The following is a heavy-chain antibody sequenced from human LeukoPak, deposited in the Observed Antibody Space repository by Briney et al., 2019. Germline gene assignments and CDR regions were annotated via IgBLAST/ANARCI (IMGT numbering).Heavy chain of an antibody. CDR1: GGSISSYY. V-gene: IGHV4-59*01. D-gene: IGHD6-13*01. J-gene: IGHJ3*02. CDR2: IYYSGST. Sequence: SETLSLTCTVSGGSISSYYWSWIRQPPGKGLEWIGYIYYSGSTNYNPSLKSRVTISVDTSKNQLSLKLSSVTAADTAVYYCARPVLYSSSWYVGAFDIWGQGTMVTVSS. CDR3: ARPVLYSSSWYVGAFDI.